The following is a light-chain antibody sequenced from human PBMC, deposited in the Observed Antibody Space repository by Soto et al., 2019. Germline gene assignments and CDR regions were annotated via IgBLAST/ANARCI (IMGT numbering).Light chain of an antibody. J-gene: IGKJ4*01. V-gene: IGKV1-8*01. Sequence: AMRMAQSPSSLSASTGDRVTITCRASQGISSYLAWYQQKPGKAPKLLIYAASTLQSRVPSRFSGSGSGTDFTLTISSLQPEDFATYYCQQLESYPSTFGGGTKVDI. CDR1: QGISSY. CDR2: AAS. CDR3: QQLESYPST.